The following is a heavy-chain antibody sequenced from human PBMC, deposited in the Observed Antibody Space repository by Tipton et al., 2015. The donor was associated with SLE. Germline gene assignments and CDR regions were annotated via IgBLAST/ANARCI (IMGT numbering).Heavy chain of an antibody. CDR2: ISGSGGST. CDR3: AKLKWERGYFDY. Sequence: SLRLSCAASGFTFSSYAMSWVRQAPGKGLEWVSAISGSGGSTYYADSVKGRFTISRDNSKSTLYLQMNSLRAEDTAVYYCAKLKWERGYFDYWGQGTLVTVSS. J-gene: IGHJ4*02. V-gene: IGHV3-23*01. CDR1: GFTFSSYA. D-gene: IGHD1-26*01.